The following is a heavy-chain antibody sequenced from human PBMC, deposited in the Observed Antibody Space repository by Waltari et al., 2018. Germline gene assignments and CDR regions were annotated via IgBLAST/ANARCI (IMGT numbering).Heavy chain of an antibody. CDR1: W. Sequence: WWDWVHQPPGKGLEWIGQGRTTGKTNYNPSLDSRVNISIETSTRRFSLTLASVSAADTAVYFCARDRGSGLYLDTWGQGILVTVSP. D-gene: IGHD2-15*01. CDR2: GRTTGKT. J-gene: IGHJ5*02. V-gene: IGHV4-4*01. CDR3: ARDRGSGLYLDT.